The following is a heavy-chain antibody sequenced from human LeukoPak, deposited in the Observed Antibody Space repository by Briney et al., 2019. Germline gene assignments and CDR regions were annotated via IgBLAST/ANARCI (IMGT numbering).Heavy chain of an antibody. Sequence: SVKVSCKASGGTFSSYAISGVRQAPGQGLECMGGIIPIFGTANYAQKFQGRVTINTDESTSTAYMELSSLRSEDTAVYYCARAPIVLMVYARNYYYYYMDVWGKGSTVTVSS. V-gene: IGHV1-69*05. J-gene: IGHJ6*03. D-gene: IGHD2-8*01. CDR2: IIPIFGTA. CDR1: GGTFSSYA. CDR3: ARAPIVLMVYARNYYYYYMDV.